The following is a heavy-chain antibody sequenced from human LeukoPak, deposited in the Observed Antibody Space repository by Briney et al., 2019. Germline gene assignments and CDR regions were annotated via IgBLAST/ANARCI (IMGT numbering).Heavy chain of an antibody. D-gene: IGHD6-19*01. J-gene: IGHJ4*02. CDR3: ARSSGWWSLDY. CDR2: IREAGGGT. V-gene: IGHV3-23*01. CDR1: GIKLSNYG. Sequence: GGSLRLSCVVSGIKLSNYGMSWVRQAPGKGLEWVSGIREAGGGTKYADSVKGRFTISRDNSKNTLFLQMNSLRAEDTAVYYCARSSGWWSLDYWGQGTLVTVSS.